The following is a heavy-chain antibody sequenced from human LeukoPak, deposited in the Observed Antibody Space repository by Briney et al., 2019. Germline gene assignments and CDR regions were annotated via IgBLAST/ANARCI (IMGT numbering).Heavy chain of an antibody. CDR1: GFTFSSYE. D-gene: IGHD3-10*01. CDR3: ARVRFGQANWFDP. J-gene: IGHJ5*02. V-gene: IGHV3-48*03. CDR2: ISSSGSTI. Sequence: GGSLRVSCAASGFTFSSYEMNWVRQAPGKGLEWVSYISSSGSTIYYADSVKGRFTISRDNAKNSLYLQMNSLRAEDTAVYYCARVRFGQANWFDPWGQGTLVTVSS.